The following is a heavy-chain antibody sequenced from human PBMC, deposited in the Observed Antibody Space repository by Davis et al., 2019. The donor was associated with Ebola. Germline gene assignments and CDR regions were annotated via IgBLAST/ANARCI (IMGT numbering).Heavy chain of an antibody. D-gene: IGHD4-17*01. V-gene: IGHV3-33*01. CDR2: IWDDGSNK. J-gene: IGHJ6*02. CDR1: GFTLSGYD. Sequence: GGSLRLSCAASGFTLSGYDMNWVRQAPGKGLQWVAVIWDDGSNKYYADSVKGRFTISRDNSKNTLYLQMNSLKTEDTAVYYCAAQAHVLSYGGYIPISYYYYYAMDVWGQGTTVTVSS. CDR3: AAQAHVLSYGGYIPISYYYYYAMDV.